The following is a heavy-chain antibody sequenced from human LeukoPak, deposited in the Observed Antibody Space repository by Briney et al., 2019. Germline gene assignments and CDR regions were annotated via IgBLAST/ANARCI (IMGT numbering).Heavy chain of an antibody. CDR3: ARRYFDW. J-gene: IGHJ4*02. CDR2: IKQDGSEK. CDR1: GFTFSSYC. D-gene: IGHD2-15*01. V-gene: IGHV3-7*03. Sequence: GGSVRLSCAASGFTFSSYCMSWVRQAPGKGLEWVANIKQDGSEKYYVDSVKGRFTISRDNAKNSLYLQMNSLRAEDTAVYYCARRYFDWWGQGTLVTVSS.